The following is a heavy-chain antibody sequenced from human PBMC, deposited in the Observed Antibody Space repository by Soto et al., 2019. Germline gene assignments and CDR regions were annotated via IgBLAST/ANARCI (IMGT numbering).Heavy chain of an antibody. J-gene: IGHJ5*02. CDR2: ISSNSAYI. CDR3: TRDASRDSSARGWFDP. Sequence: GGSLRLSCAASGFTFRSFTMNWVRQAPGKGLEWVSTISSNSAYIYYTDALRGRFTISRDNAKNSLHLQMNSLRAEDTAVYYCTRDASRDSSARGWFDPWGPGTLGTVS. D-gene: IGHD6-13*01. V-gene: IGHV3-21*01. CDR1: GFTFRSFT.